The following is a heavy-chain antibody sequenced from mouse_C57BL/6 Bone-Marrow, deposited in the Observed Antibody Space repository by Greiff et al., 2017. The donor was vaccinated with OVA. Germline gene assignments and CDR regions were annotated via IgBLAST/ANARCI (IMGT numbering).Heavy chain of an antibody. CDR3: ARGLITTVVAYPSYAMDY. CDR1: GYTFTSYW. Sequence: QVQLQQSGAELVRPGSSVKLSCKASGYTFTSYWMHWVKQRPIQGLEWIGNIDPSDSETHYNQKFKDKATLTVDKSSSTAYMQLSSLTSEDSAVYYCARGLITTVVAYPSYAMDYWGQGTSVTVSS. CDR2: IDPSDSET. J-gene: IGHJ4*01. V-gene: IGHV1-52*01. D-gene: IGHD1-1*01.